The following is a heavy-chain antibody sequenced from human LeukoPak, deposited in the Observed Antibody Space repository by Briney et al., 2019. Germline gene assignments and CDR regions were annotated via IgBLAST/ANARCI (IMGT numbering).Heavy chain of an antibody. CDR3: ARQNGSGSSWYKS. J-gene: IGHJ4*02. V-gene: IGHV4-39*01. CDR2: IYYSGST. D-gene: IGHD6-13*01. CDR1: GGSISSSSYY. Sequence: SETLSLTCTVSGGSISSSSYYWGWIRQPPGKGLEWIGSIYYSGSTYYNPSLKSRVTISVDTSKNQFSLKLSSVTAADTAVYYCARQNGSGSSWYKSWGQGTLVTVSS.